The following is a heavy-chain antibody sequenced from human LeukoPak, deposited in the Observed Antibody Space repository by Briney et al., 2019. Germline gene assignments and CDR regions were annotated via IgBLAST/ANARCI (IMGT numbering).Heavy chain of an antibody. V-gene: IGHV1-2*02. D-gene: IGHD5-12*01. J-gene: IGHJ6*03. CDR2: INPNSGGA. CDR3: ARDRLGATIAYYYMDV. Sequence: GASVKVSCKASGYTFTGYYMHWVLQAPGQGLEWMGWINPNSGGANYAQKFQGRVTMTRDTSISTAYMELSRLRSDDTAVYYCARDRLGATIAYYYMDVWGKGTTVTVSS. CDR1: GYTFTGYY.